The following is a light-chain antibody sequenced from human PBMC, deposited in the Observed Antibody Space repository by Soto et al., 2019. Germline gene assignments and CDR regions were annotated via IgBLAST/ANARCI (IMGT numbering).Light chain of an antibody. CDR1: QSLNTN. V-gene: IGKV3-11*01. J-gene: IGKJ4*01. CDR2: DAS. CDR3: QQSSNWPLT. Sequence: EIVLTQSPATLSLSPGERATLSCRAGQSLNTNLGWYQQKPGQAPRLLIYDASTRATGIPARFSGSGSGTDFTLVISSLEPEDFAVYYCQQSSNWPLTFGGGTKVEIK.